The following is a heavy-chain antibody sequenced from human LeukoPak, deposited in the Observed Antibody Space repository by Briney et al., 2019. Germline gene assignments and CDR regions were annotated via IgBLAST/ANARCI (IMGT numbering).Heavy chain of an antibody. CDR3: ARGLNRNDYGDYGY. CDR2: IYYTGST. D-gene: IGHD4-17*01. V-gene: IGHV4-59*01. J-gene: IGHJ4*02. CDR1: GGSLSSYY. Sequence: SENLSLTCTVSGGSLSSYYWTWIRQPPGKGLEWIGYIYYTGSTSYNPSLKSRVTISVQTSKNQFSLKLSSVTAADTAVYYCARGLNRNDYGDYGYWGQGTLVTVSS.